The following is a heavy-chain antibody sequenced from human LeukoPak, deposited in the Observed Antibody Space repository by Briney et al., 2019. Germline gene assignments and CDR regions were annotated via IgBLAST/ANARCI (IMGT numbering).Heavy chain of an antibody. V-gene: IGHV4-31*03. D-gene: IGHD6-19*01. CDR3: ARGSSGWYSNPFDY. CDR2: IYYSGST. CDR1: GGSISSGGYY. J-gene: IGHJ4*02. Sequence: SQTLSLTCTVSGGSISSGGYYWSWIRQHPGKGLEWIGYIYYSGSTYYNPSLKSRVTISVDTSKNQFSLKLSSVTAADTAVYYCARGSSGWYSNPFDYWGQGTLVTVSS.